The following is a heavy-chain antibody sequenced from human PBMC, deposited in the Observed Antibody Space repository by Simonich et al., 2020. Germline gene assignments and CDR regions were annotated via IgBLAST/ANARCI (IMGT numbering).Heavy chain of an antibody. CDR3: ARGKGWKNAFDI. CDR2: IKHSGST. J-gene: IGHJ3*02. Sequence: QVQLQQWGAGLLKPSETLSLTCAVYGGSFSVYYWGWIRQPPGKGLEWIGEIKHSGSTNYNPALKSRVTISVDTSKNQFSLKLSSVTAADTAVYYCARGKGWKNAFDIWGQGTMVTVSS. V-gene: IGHV4-34*01. CDR1: GGSFSVYY. D-gene: IGHD1-1*01.